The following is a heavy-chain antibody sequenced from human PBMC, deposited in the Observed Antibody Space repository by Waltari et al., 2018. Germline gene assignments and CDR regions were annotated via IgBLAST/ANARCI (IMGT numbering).Heavy chain of an antibody. CDR2: IIPLLNID. V-gene: IGHV1-69*02. CDR1: GGDFSSYT. CDR3: ARGSSRVKNWYFDL. D-gene: IGHD1-26*01. J-gene: IGHJ2*01. Sequence: QVELVQSGAEVKKPGSSVKVSCKASGGDFSSYTISWVRQAPGQGLEWMGRIIPLLNIDKYAQSFQGRVTITADKSTSTAYMELSSLRSDDTAVYFCARGSSRVKNWYFDLWGRGTLVTVSS.